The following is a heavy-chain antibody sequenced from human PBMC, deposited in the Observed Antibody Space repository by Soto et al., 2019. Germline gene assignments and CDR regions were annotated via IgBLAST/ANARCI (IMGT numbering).Heavy chain of an antibody. Sequence: PGGSLRLSCGSSGFTFRSYGMHWVRQAPGKGLEWVAVIWYDGSNKYYADSVKGRFTISRDNSKNTLYLQMNSLRAEDTAVYYCARGTGYYYFDYWGLGTLVTVS. V-gene: IGHV3-33*01. J-gene: IGHJ4*02. CDR3: ARGTGYYYFDY. CDR1: GFTFRSYG. CDR2: IWYDGSNK. D-gene: IGHD3-22*01.